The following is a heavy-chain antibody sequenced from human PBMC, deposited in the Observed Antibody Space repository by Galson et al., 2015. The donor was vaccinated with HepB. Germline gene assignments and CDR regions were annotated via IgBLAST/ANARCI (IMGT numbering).Heavy chain of an antibody. D-gene: IGHD4-17*01. V-gene: IGHV7-4-1*02. CDR3: ARGYGDYEASYFDY. J-gene: IGHJ4*02. Sequence: SVKVSCKASGYTFTSYAMNWVRQAPGQGLEWMGWINTNTGNPTYAQGFTGRFVSSLDTSVSTAYLQISSLKAEDTAVYYCARGYGDYEASYFDYWGQGTLVTVSS. CDR2: INTNTGNP. CDR1: GYTFTSYA.